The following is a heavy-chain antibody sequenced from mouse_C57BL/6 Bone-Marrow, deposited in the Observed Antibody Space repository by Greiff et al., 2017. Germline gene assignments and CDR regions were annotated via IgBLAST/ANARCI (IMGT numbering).Heavy chain of an antibody. J-gene: IGHJ2*01. D-gene: IGHD2-2*01. CDR1: GFNIKDDY. Sequence: VQLQQSGAELVRPGASVKLSCTASGFNIKDDYMHWVKQRPEQGLEWIGWIDPENGDTEYASNFQGKATITADTSSNTAYLQLSSLTSEDTAVYDCTTAYGSLFDYWGQGTTLTVSS. CDR3: TTAYGSLFDY. V-gene: IGHV14-4*01. CDR2: IDPENGDT.